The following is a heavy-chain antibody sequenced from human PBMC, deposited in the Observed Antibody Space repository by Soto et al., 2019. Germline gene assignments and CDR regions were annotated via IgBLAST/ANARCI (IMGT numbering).Heavy chain of an antibody. V-gene: IGHV4-30-4*01. CDR1: GGSISSGDYY. CDR3: ARDTIVATTLYYYYYGMDV. Sequence: QVQLQESGPGLVKPSQTLSLTCTVSGGSISSGDYYWSWIRQPPGKGLEWIGYIYYSGSTYYNPSLKSRVTISVDTSKNQFSLKLSSVTAADTAVYYCARDTIVATTLYYYYYGMDVWGQGTTVTVSS. J-gene: IGHJ6*02. CDR2: IYYSGST. D-gene: IGHD5-12*01.